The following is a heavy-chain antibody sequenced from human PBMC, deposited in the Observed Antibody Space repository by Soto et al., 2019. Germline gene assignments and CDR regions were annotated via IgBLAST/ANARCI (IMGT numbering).Heavy chain of an antibody. D-gene: IGHD3-10*01. Sequence: GGSLRLSCAASGFTFSSYAMHWVRQAPGKGLEWVAVISYDGSNKYYADSVKGRFTISRDNSKNTLYLQMNSLRAEDTAVYYCAREGADYYGSGYYFDYWGQGTLVTVSS. J-gene: IGHJ4*02. CDR1: GFTFSSYA. CDR2: ISYDGSNK. V-gene: IGHV3-30-3*01. CDR3: AREGADYYGSGYYFDY.